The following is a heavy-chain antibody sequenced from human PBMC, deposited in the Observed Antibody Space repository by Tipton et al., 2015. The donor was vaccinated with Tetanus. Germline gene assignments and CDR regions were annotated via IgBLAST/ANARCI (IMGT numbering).Heavy chain of an antibody. Sequence: SLRLSCAASGFTLSDYYMSWIRQAPGKGLEWVSAISGSGDSTYYADSVKGRFTISRDNSKNTLYLQMNSLRAEDTAVYYCAKDFNPWLSVWDYWGQGTLVTVSS. CDR2: ISGSGDST. CDR3: AKDFNPWLSVWDY. D-gene: IGHD5-24*01. V-gene: IGHV3-23*01. J-gene: IGHJ4*02. CDR1: GFTLSDYY.